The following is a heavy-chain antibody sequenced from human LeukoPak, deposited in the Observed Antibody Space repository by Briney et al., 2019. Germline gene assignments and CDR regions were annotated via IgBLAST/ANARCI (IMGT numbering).Heavy chain of an antibody. CDR1: GLTFSSYE. J-gene: IGHJ3*02. D-gene: IGHD3-22*01. CDR3: ARQYYYDTSGYDAFDI. V-gene: IGHV3-48*03. Sequence: GGSLRLSCAASGLTFSSYELNWVRQPPGKGLEWVSYISSSGSSIYYADSVKGRFTISRDNAKNSLCLQMNSLRAEDTAVYYCARQYYYDTSGYDAFDIWGQGTMVTVSS. CDR2: ISSSGSSI.